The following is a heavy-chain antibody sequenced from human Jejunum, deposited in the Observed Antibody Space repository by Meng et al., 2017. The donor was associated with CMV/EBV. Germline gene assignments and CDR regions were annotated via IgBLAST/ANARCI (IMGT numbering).Heavy chain of an antibody. V-gene: IGHV3-30-3*01. CDR2: ISYDGTNK. D-gene: IGHD4/OR15-4a*01. Sequence: QVQLVGSGGGVVHPGGCLRLSCAASGFTFSRYTMHWVRQAPGQGLEWLAIISYDGTNKYYADSLKGRFTISRDNSKNTAFLQMNSLRPDDTGVYYCTSDYGGFDPWGQGTLVTVSS. CDR3: TSDYGGFDP. CDR1: GFTFSRYT. J-gene: IGHJ5*02.